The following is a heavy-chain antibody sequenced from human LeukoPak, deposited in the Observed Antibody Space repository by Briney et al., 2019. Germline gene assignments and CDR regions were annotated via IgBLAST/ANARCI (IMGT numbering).Heavy chain of an antibody. CDR1: GFTFSRYW. D-gene: IGHD3-3*01. CDR2: INHSGST. V-gene: IGHV4-34*01. J-gene: IGHJ6*03. CDR3: ARVFRYYDFWSGYYYYMDV. Sequence: KSGGSLRLSCAASGFTFSRYWMSWVRQPPGKGLEWIGEINHSGSTNYNPSLKSRVTISVDTSKNQFSLKLSSVTAADTAVYYCARVFRYYDFWSGYYYYMDVWGKGTTVTVSS.